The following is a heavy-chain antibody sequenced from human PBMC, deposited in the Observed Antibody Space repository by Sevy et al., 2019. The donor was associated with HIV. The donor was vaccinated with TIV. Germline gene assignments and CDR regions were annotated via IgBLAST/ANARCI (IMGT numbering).Heavy chain of an antibody. CDR2: ISSSGSTI. J-gene: IGHJ4*02. V-gene: IGHV3-48*03. CDR1: GFTFSSYE. Sequence: GGSLRLSCASSGFTFSSYEMNWVRQAPGKGLEWISYISSSGSTIYSAGSVKGRFSISRDNAKNSLYLQMNSLRAEDTAVYYCARRYCSSTSCTYDYWGQGTLVTVSS. D-gene: IGHD2-2*01. CDR3: ARRYCSSTSCTYDY.